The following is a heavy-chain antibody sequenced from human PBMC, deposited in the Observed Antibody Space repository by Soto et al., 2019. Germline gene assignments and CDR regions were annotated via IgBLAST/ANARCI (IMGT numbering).Heavy chain of an antibody. Sequence: QVQLEQSGAEVKHPGASVKVSCKASGYNLGAYYTCWVRQAPGRGLEWVGLMDPINGGTDYAERLRDRVTMTRDTSIDTATMDLSTLPCDATAIHCCARGRDAASQSYAPHDIYGGGPGPTGTVS. J-gene: IGHJ1*01. CDR2: MDPINGGT. V-gene: IGHV1-2*02. D-gene: IGHD1-1*01. CDR1: GYNLGAYY. CDR3: ARGRDAASQSYAPHDIYG.